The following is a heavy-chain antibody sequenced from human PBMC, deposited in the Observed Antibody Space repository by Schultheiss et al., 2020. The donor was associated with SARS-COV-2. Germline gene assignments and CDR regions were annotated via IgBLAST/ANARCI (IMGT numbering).Heavy chain of an antibody. V-gene: IGHV3-30*01. CDR3: ARGRRFAASIAARPGRDFFDY. D-gene: IGHD6-6*01. CDR1: GFTFSSYA. CDR2: ISYDGSNK. Sequence: GGSLRLSCAASGFTFSSYAMHWVRQAPGKGLEWVAVISYDGSNKYYADSVRGRFTISRDNSKNTLYLQMNSLRAEDTAVYYCARGRRFAASIAARPGRDFFDYWGQGTLVTVSS. J-gene: IGHJ4*02.